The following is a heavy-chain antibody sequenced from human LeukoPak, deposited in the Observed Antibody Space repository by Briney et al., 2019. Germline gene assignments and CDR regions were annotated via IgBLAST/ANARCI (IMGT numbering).Heavy chain of an antibody. J-gene: IGHJ4*02. CDR2: IEPDGSNK. CDR1: GFTFSSHT. Sequence: GRSLRLSCAPSGFTFSSHTMHWVRQAPGKGLEWVAVIEPDGSNKYHADSVKGRFTISRDNSKNTLYLQLDSLRSEDTAVYYCVRQSTGLDYWGQGTLVTASS. D-gene: IGHD5/OR15-5a*01. V-gene: IGHV3-30-3*01. CDR3: VRQSTGLDY.